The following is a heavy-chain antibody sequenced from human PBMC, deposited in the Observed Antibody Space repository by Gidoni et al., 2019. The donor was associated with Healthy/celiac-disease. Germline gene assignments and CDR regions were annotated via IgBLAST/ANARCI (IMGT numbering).Heavy chain of an antibody. J-gene: IGHJ3*02. V-gene: IGHV3-9*01. Sequence: EVQLVESGGGLVQPGRSLSLSCAASGFTFDDYAMHCVRQTPGKGLEWVSGISWNRGSICYADSVKGRLTISRDNAKNSLYLQMNSLRAEDTALYYCAKDIHPQGDAFDIWGQGTMVTVSS. CDR1: GFTFDDYA. CDR3: AKDIHPQGDAFDI. CDR2: ISWNRGSI.